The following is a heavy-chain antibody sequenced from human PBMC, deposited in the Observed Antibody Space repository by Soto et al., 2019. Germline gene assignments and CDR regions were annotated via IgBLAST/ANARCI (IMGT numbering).Heavy chain of an antibody. J-gene: IGHJ5*02. CDR2: IYYSGST. V-gene: IGHV4-61*01. D-gene: IGHD3-22*01. CDR1: GVSVSSGSYY. Sequence: TLSRTFSFSGVSVSSGSYYGSWIRQPPGKGLEWIGYIYYSGSTNYNPSLKSRVTISVDTSKNQFSLKLSSVTAADTAVYYCARGPQTYYYDSRNGFDPWGQGTLVTVS. CDR3: ARGPQTYYYDSRNGFDP.